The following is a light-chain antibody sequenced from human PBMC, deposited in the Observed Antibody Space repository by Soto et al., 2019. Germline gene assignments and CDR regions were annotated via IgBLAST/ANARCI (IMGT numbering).Light chain of an antibody. CDR2: DAS. V-gene: IGKV3-11*01. Sequence: EIVLTQSPATMSLSPWERATLSCRASQSIGTYLAWYQQKPGQAPRLLIYDASNRATGIPARFSGGGSGTDFTLTISSLEPEDFAVYYCQQRSNWPPITFGQGTRLE. CDR1: QSIGTY. J-gene: IGKJ5*01. CDR3: QQRSNWPPIT.